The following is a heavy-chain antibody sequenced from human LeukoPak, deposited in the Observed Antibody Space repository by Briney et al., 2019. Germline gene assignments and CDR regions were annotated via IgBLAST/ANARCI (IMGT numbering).Heavy chain of an antibody. CDR3: AKYSSSWLDY. D-gene: IGHD6-13*01. J-gene: IGHJ4*02. CDR2: IYYSGST. Sequence: PSETLSLTCTVSGGSIRSSSYYWGWIRQPPGKGLEWIGSIYYSGSTYYNPSLKSRVTKSVYMSKNQFSLKLSSVTAADTAVYYCAKYSSSWLDYWGQGTLVTVSS. CDR1: GGSIRSSSYY. V-gene: IGHV4-39*01.